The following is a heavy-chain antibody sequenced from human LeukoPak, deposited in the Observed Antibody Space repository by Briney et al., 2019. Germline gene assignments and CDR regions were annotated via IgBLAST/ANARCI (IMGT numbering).Heavy chain of an antibody. V-gene: IGHV3-23*01. J-gene: IGHJ4*02. Sequence: PGGSLRLSCAASGFTFSSYAMSWVRQAPGKGLEWVSAISGSCGSTYYADSVKGRFTISRDNSKNTLYLQMNSLRAEDTAVYYCAKDKDIVVVPAALDYWGQGTLVTVSS. CDR2: ISGSCGST. D-gene: IGHD2-2*01. CDR1: GFTFSSYA. CDR3: AKDKDIVVVPAALDY.